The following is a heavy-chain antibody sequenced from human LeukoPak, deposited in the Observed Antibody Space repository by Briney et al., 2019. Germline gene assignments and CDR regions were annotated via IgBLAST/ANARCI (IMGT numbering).Heavy chain of an antibody. CDR1: GGSISSGGYY. CDR2: IYYSGST. V-gene: IGHV4-31*03. Sequence: PSQTLSLTCTVSGGSISSGGYYWSWIRQHPGKGLEWIGYIYYSGSTYYNPSLKSRVTISVDTSKNQFSLKLSSVTAADTAVYYCARGPNPHIWSGYPVYFDYWGQGTLVTVSS. D-gene: IGHD3-3*02. CDR3: ARGPNPHIWSGYPVYFDY. J-gene: IGHJ4*02.